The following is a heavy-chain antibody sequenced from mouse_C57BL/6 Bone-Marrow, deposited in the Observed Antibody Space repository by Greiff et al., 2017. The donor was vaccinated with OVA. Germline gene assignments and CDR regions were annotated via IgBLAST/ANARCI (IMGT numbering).Heavy chain of an antibody. Sequence: VKLMESGPGLVQPSQSLSITCTVSGFSLTSYGVHWVRQPPGKGLEWLGVIWSGGSTDYNAAFISRLSISKDNSKSQVFFKMNSLQADDTAIYYCAKTLQLTGTGFDYWGQGTTLTVSS. CDR2: IWSGGST. V-gene: IGHV2-4*01. CDR3: AKTLQLTGTGFDY. CDR1: GFSLTSYG. D-gene: IGHD4-1*01. J-gene: IGHJ2*01.